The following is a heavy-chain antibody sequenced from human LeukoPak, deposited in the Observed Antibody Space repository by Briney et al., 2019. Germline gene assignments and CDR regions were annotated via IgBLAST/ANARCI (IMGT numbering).Heavy chain of an antibody. Sequence: GGSLRLSCAASGFTFSSYAMSWVRQAPGKGLEWGSAIGGNSGSTYYADSVKGRFTISRDNSKNTLYLQMNSLRAEGTAIYYCANPKNHYRDRYNYFDPWGQGTLVSVSP. CDR2: IGGNSGST. J-gene: IGHJ5*02. CDR1: GFTFSSYA. CDR3: ANPKNHYRDRYNYFDP. D-gene: IGHD4-17*01. V-gene: IGHV3-23*01.